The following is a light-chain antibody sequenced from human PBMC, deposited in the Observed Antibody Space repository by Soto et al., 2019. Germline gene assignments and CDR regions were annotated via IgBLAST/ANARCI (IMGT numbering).Light chain of an antibody. CDR1: QSISRY. Sequence: DIQMTQSPSSLSASVGDRVTITCRASQSISRYLNWYQHKPGKAPKLLIYAASSLQSGVPSRFSGTESGTDFTLTIDSLQREDFATYFCQQTYTMPFTFGPGTTVEIK. V-gene: IGKV1-39*01. J-gene: IGKJ3*01. CDR2: AAS. CDR3: QQTYTMPFT.